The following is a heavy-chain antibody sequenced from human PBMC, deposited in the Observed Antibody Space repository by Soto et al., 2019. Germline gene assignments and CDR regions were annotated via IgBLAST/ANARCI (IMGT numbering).Heavy chain of an antibody. CDR2: IFYTGST. V-gene: IGHV4-59*08. Sequence: SETLSLTCTVSGDYINNYYWSWIRQSPGKGLEMIGYIFYTGSTYYNPSLNSRVTISVDRSKNQFSLQLSSMTAADTAMYYCSRLTIMAEFDYWGQGTLVTVSS. CDR1: GDYINNYY. D-gene: IGHD3-16*01. J-gene: IGHJ4*02. CDR3: SRLTIMAEFDY.